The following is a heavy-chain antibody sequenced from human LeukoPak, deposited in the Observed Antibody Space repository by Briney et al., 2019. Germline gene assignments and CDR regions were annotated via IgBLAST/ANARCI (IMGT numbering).Heavy chain of an antibody. V-gene: IGHV1-2*02. J-gene: IGHJ6*02. Sequence: GASVKVSCKASGYTFTGYYMHWVRQAPGQGLEWMGWINPNSGGTNYAQKFQGRVTMTRDTSISTAYMELSRLRSDDTAVYYCARLRHQITGTTSYYYYGMDVWGQGTTVTVSS. CDR1: GYTFTGYY. CDR3: ARLRHQITGTTSYYYYGMDV. CDR2: INPNSGGT. D-gene: IGHD1-7*01.